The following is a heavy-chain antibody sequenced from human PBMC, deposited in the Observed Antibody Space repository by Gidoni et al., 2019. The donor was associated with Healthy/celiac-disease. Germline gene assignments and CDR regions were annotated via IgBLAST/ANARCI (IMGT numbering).Heavy chain of an antibody. CDR2: ISWNSGRI. CDR3: AKVANPWGGYPYDY. Sequence: EVQLVESGGGLVQPGRSLRLSCAASGFTFDDYAMHWVRQAPGKGLEWVSGISWNSGRIGYADSVKGRFTISRDNAKNSLYLQMNSLRAEDTALYYCAKVANPWGGYPYDYWGQGTLVTVSS. J-gene: IGHJ4*02. V-gene: IGHV3-9*01. D-gene: IGHD3-3*01. CDR1: GFTFDDYA.